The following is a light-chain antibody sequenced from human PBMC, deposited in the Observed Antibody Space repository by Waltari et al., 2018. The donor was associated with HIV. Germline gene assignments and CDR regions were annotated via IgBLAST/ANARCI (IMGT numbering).Light chain of an antibody. CDR3: QQYNNWPRGT. CDR2: DAS. J-gene: IGKJ5*01. V-gene: IGKV3D-15*01. Sequence: IVMTQSPATLSVSPGERATLSCRASQSVNSDLAWYQQRPGQAPRLLIYDASTRATGIPARFSGSGSETDFTLTISSLQSEDVAVYYCQQYNNWPRGTFGQGTRLEI. CDR1: QSVNSD.